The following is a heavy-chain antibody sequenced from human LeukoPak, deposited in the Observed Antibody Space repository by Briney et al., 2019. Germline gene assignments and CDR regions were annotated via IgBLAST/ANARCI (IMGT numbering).Heavy chain of an antibody. D-gene: IGHD5-12*01. CDR2: IYSSGTP. J-gene: IGHJ5*02. CDR3: ASGSSGYDP. V-gene: IGHV4-4*07. Sequence: PSETLSLTCTVSGGSISHYYWSWLRQPAGKGLEWIGRIYSSGTPIYNPSLKSRVTMSVDTSKNQFSLKLSSVTAADTAVYFCASGSSGYDPWGQGTLVTVSS. CDR1: GGSISHYY.